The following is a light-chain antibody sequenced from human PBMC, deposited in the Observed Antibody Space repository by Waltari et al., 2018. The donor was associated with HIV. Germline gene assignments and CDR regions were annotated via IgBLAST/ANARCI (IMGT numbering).Light chain of an antibody. Sequence: QSALPQPASVSGSPGQSITISCTGTSSDVGTDNSVSWYQPHPGKVPKLVIFAVTKRPSGVSDRFSGSKSGNTASLTISGLQAEDEADYYCCTYAVIVVFGGGTKLTVL. CDR1: SSDVGTDNS. J-gene: IGLJ2*01. CDR2: AVT. V-gene: IGLV2-23*02. CDR3: CTYAVIVV.